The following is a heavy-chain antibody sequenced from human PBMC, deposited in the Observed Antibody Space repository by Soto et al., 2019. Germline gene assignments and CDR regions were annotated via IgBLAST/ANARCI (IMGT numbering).Heavy chain of an antibody. Sequence: ASVKVSCKASGYTFTSYGISWVRQAPVQGLEWMGWISAYNGNTNYAQKLQGRVTMTTDTSTSTAYMELRSLRSDDTAVYYCARDGCSSTSCYYYYYYYGMDVWGQGTTVTVSS. J-gene: IGHJ6*02. CDR1: GYTFTSYG. CDR3: ARDGCSSTSCYYYYYYYGMDV. CDR2: ISAYNGNT. D-gene: IGHD2-2*01. V-gene: IGHV1-18*01.